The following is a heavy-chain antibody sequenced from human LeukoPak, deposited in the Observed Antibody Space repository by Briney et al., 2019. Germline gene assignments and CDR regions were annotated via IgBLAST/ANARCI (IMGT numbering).Heavy chain of an antibody. J-gene: IGHJ4*02. Sequence: ASVKVSCKASGYTFTGYYLHWVRQAPGQGLEWMGWINPDSGGTNYAQKFQGRVTITRNTSISTAYMELSSLRSEDTAVYYCARAGLMLNFDYWGQGTLVTVSS. V-gene: IGHV1-2*02. CDR2: INPDSGGT. CDR1: GYTFTGYY. CDR3: ARAGLMLNFDY. D-gene: IGHD2-8*01.